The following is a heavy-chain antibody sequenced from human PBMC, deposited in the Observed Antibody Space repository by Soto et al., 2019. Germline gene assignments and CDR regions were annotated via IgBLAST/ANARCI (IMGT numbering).Heavy chain of an antibody. V-gene: IGHV3-30*03. CDR2: ISFDGSNK. CDR3: ASPNCNSGSRYSAFFDS. Sequence: HPGGSLRLSCAASGFTFSTYSIYWVRQAPCKGLEWVAVISFDGSNKFYADSVRGRFTISRDNSKNTLYLRMHSLSAEDTAVYYCASPNCNSGSRYSAFFDSWGQGTLVPVSS. D-gene: IGHD2-15*01. J-gene: IGHJ4*02. CDR1: GFTFSTYS.